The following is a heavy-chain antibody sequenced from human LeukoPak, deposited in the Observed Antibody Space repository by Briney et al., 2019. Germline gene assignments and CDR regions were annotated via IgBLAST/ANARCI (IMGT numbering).Heavy chain of an antibody. CDR2: IYYSGST. V-gene: IGHV4-59*01. J-gene: IGHJ3*02. Sequence: SRTLSPTCTVSGASISSYYWSWIRQPPGKGLGWIGYIYYSGSTNYNLSLKSRVTISVDTSKNQCSLKLSSVTAADAAVYYCARGLITMVRATYAFDIWGQGTMVTVSS. CDR1: GASISSYY. D-gene: IGHD3-10*01. CDR3: ARGLITMVRATYAFDI.